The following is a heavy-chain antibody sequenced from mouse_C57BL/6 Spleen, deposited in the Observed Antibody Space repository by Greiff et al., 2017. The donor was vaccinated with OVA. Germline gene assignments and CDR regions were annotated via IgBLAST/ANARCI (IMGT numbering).Heavy chain of an antibody. CDR3: TSEDNSDWFAY. CDR2: IDPETGGT. CDR1: GYTFTDYE. V-gene: IGHV1-15*01. J-gene: IGHJ3*01. Sequence: VQLQPSWAELVRPGASVTLSCKASGYTFTDYEMHWVKQTPVHGLEWIGAIDPETGGTAYNQKFKGKAILTADKPSSTAYMELRSLTSEDSSVYYFTSEDNSDWFAYWCQGTLVTVSA.